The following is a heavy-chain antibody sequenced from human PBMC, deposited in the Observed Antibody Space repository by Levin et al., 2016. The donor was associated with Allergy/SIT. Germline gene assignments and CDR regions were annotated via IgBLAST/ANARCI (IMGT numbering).Heavy chain of an antibody. CDR2: IYHSGST. CDR3: ARGPGGSGFYNDAFDL. V-gene: IGHV4-38-2*01. J-gene: IGHJ3*01. Sequence: SETLSLTCAVSGYSISSGYYWGWIRQPPGKGLEWIGSIYHSGSTYYNPSLKSRVTISLDTSKNQFSLILNSVTAADTAVYYCARGPGGSGFYNDAFDLWGQGRLVTVSS. D-gene: IGHD3-22*01. CDR1: GYSISSGYY.